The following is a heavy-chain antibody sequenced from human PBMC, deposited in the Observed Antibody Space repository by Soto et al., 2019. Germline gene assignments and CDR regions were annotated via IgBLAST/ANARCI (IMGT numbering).Heavy chain of an antibody. V-gene: IGHV4-31*03. CDR1: GGSISRGGYY. Sequence: TLSLPCTVSGGSISRGGYYWSWIRQHPGKGLEWIGYIYYSGSTYYNPSLKSRVTISVDTSKNQFSLKLSSVTTADTAVYYGERDLGVLWSGLYGRHVWGPATTGTVP. J-gene: IGHJ6*02. CDR2: IYYSGST. D-gene: IGHD3-3*01. CDR3: ERDLGVLWSGLYGRHV.